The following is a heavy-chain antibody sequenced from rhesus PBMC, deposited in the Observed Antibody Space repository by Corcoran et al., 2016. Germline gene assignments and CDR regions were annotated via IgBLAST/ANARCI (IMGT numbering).Heavy chain of an antibody. D-gene: IGHD3-28*01. V-gene: IGHV4-76*01. CDR2: IYCRSGST. CDR3: AREFGGYYSGAAFDF. CDR1: GGSISSGYD. J-gene: IGHJ3*01. Sequence: QVQLQESGPGVVKPSETLSLTCAVSGGSISSGYDWSWIRQPPGKGLEWIGYIYCRSGSTNYNPSLKNRVSLSTDTSKKQFSLKLSSVTAADTAVYYCAREFGGYYSGAAFDFWGQGLRVTVSS.